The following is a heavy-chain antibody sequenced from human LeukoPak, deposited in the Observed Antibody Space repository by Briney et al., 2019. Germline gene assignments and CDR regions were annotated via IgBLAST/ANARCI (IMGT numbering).Heavy chain of an antibody. CDR2: IKQDGSEK. J-gene: IGHJ4*02. V-gene: IGHV3-7*02. Sequence: GGSLRLSCAASGFTFSSYWMSWVRQAPGKGLEWVANIKQDGSEKYYVDSVKGRFTISRDNAKNSLYLQMNSLRAEDTAVYYCVCGFIAAAGRAGNYRGQGNPVTVSS. D-gene: IGHD6-13*01. CDR3: VCGFIAAAGRAGNY. CDR1: GFTFSSYW.